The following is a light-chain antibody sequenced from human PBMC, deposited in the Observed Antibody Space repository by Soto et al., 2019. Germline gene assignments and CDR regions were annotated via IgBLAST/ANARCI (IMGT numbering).Light chain of an antibody. CDR2: EVS. CDR3: QQHINWPLT. J-gene: IGKJ4*01. V-gene: IGKV3-11*01. Sequence: EIVVTQSPATLSLSPGERATLSCRASQTVSSSLAWYQQKPGQAPRLLIYEVSNRATGIPARFSGSGSGADFTLTISSLEPGDFALYYCQQHINWPLTFGGGTKVDIK. CDR1: QTVSSS.